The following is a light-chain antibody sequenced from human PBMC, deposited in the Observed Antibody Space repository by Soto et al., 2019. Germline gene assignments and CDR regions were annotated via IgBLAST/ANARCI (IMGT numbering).Light chain of an antibody. V-gene: IGKV3-11*01. CDR1: QSVSSY. Sequence: EIVLTQSPATLSLSPGERATLSCRASQSVSSYLAWYQQKPGQAPRLLIYDASNRATGIPARFSGSGSGTDFNITISSLEPEDFAVYYCQQRSNWPPTFGQGTKVEIQ. CDR3: QQRSNWPPT. J-gene: IGKJ1*01. CDR2: DAS.